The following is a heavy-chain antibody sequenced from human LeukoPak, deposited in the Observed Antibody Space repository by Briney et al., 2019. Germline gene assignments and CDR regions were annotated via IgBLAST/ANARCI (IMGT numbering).Heavy chain of an antibody. Sequence: GGSLRLSCAASGFTFSSYAMSWVRQAPGKGLEWLSVIYSGGSIYYADSVKGRFTISRDNSKNTLILQMNSLRAEDTAEYYCARGDDYGGAWYYFDYWGQGTLVTVSS. V-gene: IGHV3-53*01. CDR1: GFTFSSYA. D-gene: IGHD4-23*01. J-gene: IGHJ4*02. CDR2: IYSGGSI. CDR3: ARGDDYGGAWYYFDY.